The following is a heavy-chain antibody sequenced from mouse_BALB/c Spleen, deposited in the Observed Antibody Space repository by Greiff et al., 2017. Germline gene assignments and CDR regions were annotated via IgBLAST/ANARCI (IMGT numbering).Heavy chain of an antibody. CDR3: ARGDYDGGDY. V-gene: IGHV1-69*01. Sequence: QVQLQQPGAELVMPGASVKMSCKASGYTFTDYWMHWVKQRPGQGLEWIGAIDTSDSYTSYNQKFKGKATLTVDESSSTAYMQLSSLTSEDSAVYYCARGDYDGGDYWGQGTTLTVSS. J-gene: IGHJ2*01. CDR1: GYTFTDYW. CDR2: IDTSDSYT. D-gene: IGHD2-4*01.